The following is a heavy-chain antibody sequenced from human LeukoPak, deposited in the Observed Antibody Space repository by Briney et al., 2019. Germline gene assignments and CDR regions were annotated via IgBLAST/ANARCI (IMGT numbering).Heavy chain of an antibody. CDR3: AKDYSSSSIGEEGFDY. J-gene: IGHJ4*02. CDR1: GFTFDDYA. D-gene: IGHD6-13*01. CDR2: ISWDGGGT. Sequence: PGGSLRLSCAASGFTFDDYAMHWVRQAPGKGLEWVSLISWDGGGTYYADSVKGRFTISRDNSKNSLYLQMNSLRAEDTALYYCAKDYSSSSIGEEGFDYWGQGTLVTVSS. V-gene: IGHV3-43D*03.